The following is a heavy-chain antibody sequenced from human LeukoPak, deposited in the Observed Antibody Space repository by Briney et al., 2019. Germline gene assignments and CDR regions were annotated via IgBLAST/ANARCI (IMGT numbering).Heavy chain of an antibody. V-gene: IGHV3-23*01. CDR3: AKSFRSTSLDY. CDR2: ISGSGDST. CDR1: GFTFNNYA. Sequence: GGSLRLSCAASGFTFNNYAIHWVRQAPGKGLEWVSAISGSGDSTYYADSVKGRFTISRDNSRNTLYLQMNSLRAGDTAVYYCAKSFRSTSLDYWGQGTLVTVSS. J-gene: IGHJ4*02. D-gene: IGHD2-2*01.